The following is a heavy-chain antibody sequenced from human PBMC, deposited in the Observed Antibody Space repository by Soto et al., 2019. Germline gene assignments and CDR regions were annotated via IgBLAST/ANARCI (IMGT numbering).Heavy chain of an antibody. V-gene: IGHV1-24*01. CDR1: GYTFTSYY. CDR2: FDPEDGET. Sequence: ASVKVSCKASGYTFTSYYMHWVRQAPGKGLEWMGGFDPEDGETIYAQKFQGRVTMTEDTSTDTAYMELSSLRSEDTAVYYCATDARVYAIRDDAFDIWGQGTMVTVSS. D-gene: IGHD2-8*01. J-gene: IGHJ3*02. CDR3: ATDARVYAIRDDAFDI.